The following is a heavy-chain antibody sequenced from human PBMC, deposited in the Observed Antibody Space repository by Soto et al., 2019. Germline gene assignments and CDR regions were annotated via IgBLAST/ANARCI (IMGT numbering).Heavy chain of an antibody. CDR1: GYTFTGYY. D-gene: IGHD1-7*01. Sequence: GASVKVSCKASGYTFTGYYMHWVRQAPGQGLEWMGWINPNSGGTNYAQKFQGWVTMTRDTSISTAYMELSRLRSDDTAVYYCARDRLGTNNWFDPWGQGTLVTVSS. V-gene: IGHV1-2*04. CDR2: INPNSGGT. CDR3: ARDRLGTNNWFDP. J-gene: IGHJ5*02.